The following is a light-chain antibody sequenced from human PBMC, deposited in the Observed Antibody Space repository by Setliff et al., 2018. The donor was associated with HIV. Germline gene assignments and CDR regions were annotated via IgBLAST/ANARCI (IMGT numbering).Light chain of an antibody. Sequence: QSVLTQPRSVSGSPGQSVTISCTGTSSDVGGYNYVSWYQQHPGKAPKLMIYDVSKRPSGVPDRFSGSKSGNTASLTISGLQAEDEADYYCSSYTNSNSYVFGTGTKVTV. CDR1: SSDVGGYNY. CDR2: DVS. CDR3: SSYTNSNSYV. V-gene: IGLV2-11*01. J-gene: IGLJ1*01.